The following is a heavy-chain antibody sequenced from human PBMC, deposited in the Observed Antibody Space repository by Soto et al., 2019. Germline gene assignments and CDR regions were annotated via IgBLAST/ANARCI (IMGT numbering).Heavy chain of an antibody. D-gene: IGHD5-12*01. CDR2: ISYDGSNK. CDR1: GFTFSSYA. CDR3: ARDYYRFNSGYGFSMDV. J-gene: IGHJ6*02. V-gene: IGHV3-30-3*01. Sequence: QVQLVESGGGVVQPGRSLRLSCAASGFTFSSYAMHWVRQAPGKGLEWVAVISYDGSNKYYADSVKGRFTISRDNSXNAXYLQMNSPRAEDTAVYYCARDYYRFNSGYGFSMDVWGQGTTVTVSS.